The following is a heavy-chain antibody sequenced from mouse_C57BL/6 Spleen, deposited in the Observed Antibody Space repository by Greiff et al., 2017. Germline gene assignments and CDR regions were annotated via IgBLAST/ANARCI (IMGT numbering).Heavy chain of an antibody. CDR2: ISGGGGNT. CDR1: GFTFSSYT. J-gene: IGHJ1*03. D-gene: IGHD2-2*01. Sequence: EVMLVESGGGLVKPGGSLKLSCAASGFTFSSYTMSWVRQTPEKRLEWVATISGGGGNTYYPDSVKGRFTISRDNAKNTLYLQMSSLRSEDTALYYCARHGYDWYFDVWGTGTTVTVSS. V-gene: IGHV5-9*01. CDR3: ARHGYDWYFDV.